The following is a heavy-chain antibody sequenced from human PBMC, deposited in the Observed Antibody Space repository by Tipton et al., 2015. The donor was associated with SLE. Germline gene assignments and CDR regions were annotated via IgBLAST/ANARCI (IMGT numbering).Heavy chain of an antibody. D-gene: IGHD6-6*01. Sequence: TLSLTCTVSGDSISSYYWSWIRQPPGKGLEWIGYIYDSGSTNYNPSLKSRVTIPVDTPKNQFSLRLTSVTAADTAVYYCARGGQLAGYYYGLDVWGQGTTVTVSS. CDR2: IYDSGST. J-gene: IGHJ6*02. CDR1: GDSISSYY. V-gene: IGHV4-59*01. CDR3: ARGGQLAGYYYGLDV.